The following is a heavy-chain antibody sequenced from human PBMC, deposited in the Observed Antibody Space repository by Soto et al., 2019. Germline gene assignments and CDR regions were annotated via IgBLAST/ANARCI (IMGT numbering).Heavy chain of an antibody. CDR1: GFTFSSYA. J-gene: IGHJ4*02. V-gene: IGHV3-23*01. Sequence: QAVGSLRLSCAASGFTFSSYAMSWVRQAPGKGLEWVSAISGSGGSTYYADSVKGRFTISRDNSKNTLYLQMNSLRAEDTAVYYCAKAEWYSSSYFDYWGQGTLVTVSS. CDR3: AKAEWYSSSYFDY. CDR2: ISGSGGST. D-gene: IGHD6-6*01.